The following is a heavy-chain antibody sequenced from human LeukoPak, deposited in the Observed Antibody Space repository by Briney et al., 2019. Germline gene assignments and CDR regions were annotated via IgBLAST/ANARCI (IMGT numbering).Heavy chain of an antibody. CDR1: GFTYSIYW. V-gene: IGHV3-7*01. J-gene: IGHJ6*03. CDR2: IKQDGSEK. Sequence: PGGSLRLSCAASGFTYSIYWMSWLRHAPGKGLEWEANIKQDGSEKYYVDSVERLFTLSREHAKNSLYLQIHTLRAEDTAVYYWASLKRDFYYYYMDVWGKGTTVTVSS. CDR3: ASLKRDFYYYYMDV.